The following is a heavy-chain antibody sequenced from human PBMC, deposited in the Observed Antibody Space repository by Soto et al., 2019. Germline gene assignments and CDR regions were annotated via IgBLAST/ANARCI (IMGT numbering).Heavy chain of an antibody. CDR3: AKKTLTTVKRGVCDE. CDR2: INDRGALT. D-gene: IGHD3-10*01. Sequence: EVQLLESGGGSVQPGESLRLSCAASGFTSGFTFSDFAMSWVRQAPGTGLEWVSAINDRGALTYDADSVTGRSTISRDNSQNMLYLQLNSLRVDETAISYCAKKTLTTVKRGVCDEWGPGTLVTSSS. V-gene: IGHV3-23*01. CDR1: GFTFSDFA. J-gene: IGHJ4*02.